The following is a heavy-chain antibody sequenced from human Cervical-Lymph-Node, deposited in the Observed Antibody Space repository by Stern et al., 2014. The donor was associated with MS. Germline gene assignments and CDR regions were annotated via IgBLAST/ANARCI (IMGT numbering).Heavy chain of an antibody. J-gene: IGHJ2*01. CDR2: ISWSGNDI. D-gene: IGHD3-10*01. V-gene: IGHV3-9*01. CDR1: GFTFEDYA. CDR3: VKDIGRSSSGYFAV. Sequence: EVQLLESGGGLVQPGRSLKLSCVVSGFTFEDYAMHWLRQVPGKGLEWVSSISWSGNDIHYADSVKGRFTVSRDNAKNSLFLEMNGLRDEDTALYYCVKDIGRSSSGYFAVCGRGTLVTVSA.